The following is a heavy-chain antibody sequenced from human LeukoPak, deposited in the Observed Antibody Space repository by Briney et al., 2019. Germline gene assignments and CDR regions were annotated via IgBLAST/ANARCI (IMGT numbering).Heavy chain of an antibody. CDR3: WNFFYSASGIPN. CDR1: GFTFSSFA. CDR2: ISGGGADT. Sequence: PGGSLRLSCAASGFTFSSFAMTWVRQAPGKGLEWVSSISGGGADTYYADSVKGRFTVSRDNSKNTLSLQINTLRAEDTAVYYCWNFFYSASGIPNLGQGTLVTGSS. D-gene: IGHD3-10*01. J-gene: IGHJ4*02. V-gene: IGHV3-23*01.